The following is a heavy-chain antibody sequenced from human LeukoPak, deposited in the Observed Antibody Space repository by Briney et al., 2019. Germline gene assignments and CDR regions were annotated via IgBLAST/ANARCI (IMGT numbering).Heavy chain of an antibody. J-gene: IGHJ6*03. CDR1: GFTFSSYS. D-gene: IGHD6-13*01. CDR3: ARAVAAAGPPKDYMDV. CDR2: ISSSSSYI. V-gene: IGHV3-21*01. Sequence: PGGSLRLSCAASGFTFSSYSMNWVRQAPGRGLEWVSSISSSSSYIYYADSVKGRFTISRDNAKNSLYLQMNSLRAEDTAVYYCARAVAAAGPPKDYMDVWGKGTTVTVSS.